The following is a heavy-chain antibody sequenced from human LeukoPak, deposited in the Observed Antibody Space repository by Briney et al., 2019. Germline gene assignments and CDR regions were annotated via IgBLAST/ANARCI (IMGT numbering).Heavy chain of an antibody. D-gene: IGHD4-17*01. J-gene: IGHJ6*02. V-gene: IGHV4-31*03. CDR2: IYYSGST. CDR3: ARDGKTYYGDYPRDYGMDV. CDR1: GGSISSGGYY. Sequence: SQTLSLTCTVSGGSISSGGYYWSWIRQHPGKGLEWIGYIYYSGSTYYNPSLKSRVTISVDTSKNQFSLKLSSVTAADTAVYYCARDGKTYYGDYPRDYGMDVWGQGTTVTVSS.